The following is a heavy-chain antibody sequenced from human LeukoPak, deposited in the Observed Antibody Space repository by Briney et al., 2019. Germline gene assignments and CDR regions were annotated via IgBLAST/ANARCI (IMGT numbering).Heavy chain of an antibody. CDR2: IYYTGTT. Sequence: PSETLSLTCVVSGASISSGSHYWNWIRQSPGKALEWIGYIYYTGTTKYNPSLKSRATISLDASKNQFSLKLTSVTAADTALFFCARGYDIDVWGQGTTVTVSS. J-gene: IGHJ6*02. V-gene: IGHV4-61*01. CDR3: ARGYDIDV. CDR1: GASISSGSHY.